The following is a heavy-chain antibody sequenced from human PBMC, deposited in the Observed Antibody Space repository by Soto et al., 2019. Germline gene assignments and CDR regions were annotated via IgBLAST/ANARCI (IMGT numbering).Heavy chain of an antibody. J-gene: IGHJ5*02. CDR3: ARGVVRVFYSPPRTDP. Sequence: QVQLVQSGAEVKKPGSSVKVSCTSSGGTFSTYGFFWVRQAPGQGLEWMGGIIPIFGTTNYAQKFQDRVTITTDESTSTVYMELTSLTSEVTGVCYSARGVVRVFYSPPRTDPWGQGTLVSASS. V-gene: IGHV1-69*01. CDR2: IIPIFGTT. D-gene: IGHD3-3*01. CDR1: GGTFSTYG.